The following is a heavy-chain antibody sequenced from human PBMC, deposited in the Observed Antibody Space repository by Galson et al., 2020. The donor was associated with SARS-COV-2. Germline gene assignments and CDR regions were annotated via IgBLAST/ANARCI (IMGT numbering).Heavy chain of an antibody. CDR2: ISYGGSDT. J-gene: IGHJ3*02. D-gene: IGHD3-3*01. V-gene: IGHV3-30*03. CDR1: GFSFRSYG. CDR3: ARVDYDGDAFDI. Sequence: GGSLRLSCAASGFSFRSYGMHWVRQVPGKGLEWVAFISYGGSDTYYGDSVRGRFTISRDNSKYTVYLQMNSLRPEDTAVYYCARVDYDGDAFDIWGQGTMVTVSS.